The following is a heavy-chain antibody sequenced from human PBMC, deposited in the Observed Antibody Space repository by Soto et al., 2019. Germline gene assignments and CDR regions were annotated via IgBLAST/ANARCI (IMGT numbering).Heavy chain of an antibody. V-gene: IGHV3-9*01. CDR3: AKDRGEYGDNAWFAFDI. CDR2: ISWNSGSI. D-gene: IGHD4-17*01. J-gene: IGHJ3*02. CDR1: GFTFGDYA. Sequence: EVQLVESGGGLVQPGRSLRLSCAASGFTFGDYAMHWVRHSPGKGLEWVSGISWNSGSIGYADSVKGRFTISRDNAKNSLYLQMNSLRAEDTALYYCAKDRGEYGDNAWFAFDIWGQGTMVTVSS.